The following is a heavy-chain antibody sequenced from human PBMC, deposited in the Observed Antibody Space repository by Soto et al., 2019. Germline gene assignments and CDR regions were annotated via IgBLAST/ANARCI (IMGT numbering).Heavy chain of an antibody. D-gene: IGHD3-10*01. V-gene: IGHV3-23*01. J-gene: IGHJ4*02. Sequence: EVQLLESGGGLVQPGGSLRLSCAASGFTISTYAMSWVRQAPGKGLEWVSGMSGSGGSTYYADSVKGRFTISRDNSKNTLYLQMNSLRAEDTAVYYCMNLYSYGSGSYYKWGQGTLVTVSS. CDR3: MNLYSYGSGSYYK. CDR1: GFTISTYA. CDR2: MSGSGGST.